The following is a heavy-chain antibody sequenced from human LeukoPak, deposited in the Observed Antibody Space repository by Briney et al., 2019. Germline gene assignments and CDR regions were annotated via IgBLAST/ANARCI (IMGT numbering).Heavy chain of an antibody. CDR2: INSGGST. CDR1: GFTVSSNY. V-gene: IGHV3-66*01. CDR3: ARERSSGWSDY. J-gene: IGHJ4*02. Sequence: GGSLRLSCAASGFTVSSNYMSWVRQAPGKGLEWVSLINSGGSTYYADSVKGRFTISRDNSKNTLYLQMNSLRAEDTAVYYCARERSSGWSDYWGQGTLVTVSS. D-gene: IGHD6-19*01.